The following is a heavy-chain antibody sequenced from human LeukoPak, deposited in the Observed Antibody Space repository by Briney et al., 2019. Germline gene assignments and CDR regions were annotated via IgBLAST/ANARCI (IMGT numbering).Heavy chain of an antibody. J-gene: IGHJ6*02. CDR2: IPYDGSNK. Sequence: GGSLGLSCADSGFTVSSNYMRWVRQAPGKGLEWITLIPYDGSNKYYADSVKGRFTISRDNSKNTLYLQMNSLRAEDTAVYYCARYYGSGRGYYGLDVWGQGTTVTVFS. CDR1: GFTVSSNY. CDR3: ARYYGSGRGYYGLDV. V-gene: IGHV3-30*03. D-gene: IGHD3-10*01.